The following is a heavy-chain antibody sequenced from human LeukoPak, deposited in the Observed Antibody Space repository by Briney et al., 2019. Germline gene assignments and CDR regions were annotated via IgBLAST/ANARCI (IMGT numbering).Heavy chain of an antibody. J-gene: IGHJ4*02. CDR1: GYRFTSYC. Sequence: GESLKISCKGSGYRFTSYCIGWVRQLPGKGLESMGIIYPGDSVTRYSPSFQGQVTISADKSISTAYLQWSSLKASDTAMYYCAIGGDSSTSCYRCFDYWGQGTLVTVSS. CDR3: AIGGDSSTSCYRCFDY. CDR2: IYPGDSVT. V-gene: IGHV5-51*01. D-gene: IGHD2-2*02.